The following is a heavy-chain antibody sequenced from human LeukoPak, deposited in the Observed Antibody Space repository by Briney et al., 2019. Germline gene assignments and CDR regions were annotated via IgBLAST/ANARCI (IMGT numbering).Heavy chain of an antibody. V-gene: IGHV1-2*02. CDR3: ARGAIAVAGTNYYYYMDV. J-gene: IGHJ6*03. D-gene: IGHD6-19*01. Sequence: ASVKVSCKASGYTFTGYYMHWVRQAPGQGLEWMGWINPNSGGTNYAQKFQGRVTTTRDTSISTAYMELSRLRSDDTAVYYCARGAIAVAGTNYYYYMDVWGKGTTVTVSS. CDR2: INPNSGGT. CDR1: GYTFTGYY.